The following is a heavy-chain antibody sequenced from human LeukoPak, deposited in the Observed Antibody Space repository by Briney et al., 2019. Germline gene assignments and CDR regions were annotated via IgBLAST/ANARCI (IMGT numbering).Heavy chain of an antibody. Sequence: GGSPRLSCAASGFTFSTSWMNWVRQGPGRGPVWVSRVSPDGSATAYADSVKGRFTVSRDNAKNALYLQMNSLRADDTAVYYYRYGSSSGDYWGQGSLVTVSS. D-gene: IGHD6-6*01. CDR1: GFTFSTSW. V-gene: IGHV3-74*01. CDR3: RYGSSSGDY. CDR2: VSPDGSAT. J-gene: IGHJ4*02.